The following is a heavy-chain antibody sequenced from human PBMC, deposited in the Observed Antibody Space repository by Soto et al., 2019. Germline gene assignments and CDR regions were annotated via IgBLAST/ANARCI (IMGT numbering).Heavy chain of an antibody. J-gene: IGHJ4*02. Sequence: SETLSLTCAVSGGSISSSNWWSWVRQPPGKGLEWIGEINHSGSTNYNPSLKSRVTISVDKSKNQFSLKLSSVTAADTAVYYFARAGRSISLPDSYWGQGSLVPVSS. CDR2: INHSGST. CDR1: GGSISSSNW. CDR3: ARAGRSISLPDSY. V-gene: IGHV4-4*02.